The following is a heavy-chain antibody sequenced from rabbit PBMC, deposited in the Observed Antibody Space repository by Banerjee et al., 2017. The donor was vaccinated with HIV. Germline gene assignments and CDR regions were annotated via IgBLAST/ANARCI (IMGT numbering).Heavy chain of an antibody. J-gene: IGHJ3*01. D-gene: IGHD3-3*01. Sequence: QSLEESGGDLVKPGASLTLTCTASGFSFSSSYYISWVRQAPGKGLEWIGYIDPVFGSTYYASWVNGRFTISSHNAQNTLYLQLNSLTAADTATYFCTRNGALWGQGTLVTVS. V-gene: IGHV1S40*01. CDR2: IDPVFGST. CDR3: TRNGAL. CDR1: GFSFSSSYY.